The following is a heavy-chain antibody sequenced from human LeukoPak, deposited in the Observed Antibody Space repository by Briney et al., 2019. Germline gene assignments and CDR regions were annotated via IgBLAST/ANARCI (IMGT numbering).Heavy chain of an antibody. V-gene: IGHV1-46*01. D-gene: IGHD2/OR15-2a*01. CDR1: GCTFTSYY. CDR2: INPSGGTT. Sequence: ASVKVSCKASGCTFTSYYMHWVRQAPGQGLEWMGIINPSGGTTSYAQKFQGRVTMTRDMSTSTVYMELSSLRSEDTAVYYCARDGNLGLPGNWFDPWGQGTLVTVSS. CDR3: ARDGNLGLPGNWFDP. J-gene: IGHJ5*02.